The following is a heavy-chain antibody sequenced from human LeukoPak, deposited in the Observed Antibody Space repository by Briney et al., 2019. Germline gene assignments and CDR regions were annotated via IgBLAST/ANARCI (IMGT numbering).Heavy chain of an antibody. V-gene: IGHV4-59*01. J-gene: IGHJ4*02. Sequence: SETLSLTCTVSGGSISSYYWSWIRQPPGKGLEWIGYIYYSGSTNYNPSLKSRVTISVDTSKNQFSLKLSSVTAADTAVYYCARTTTVTMLFDYWGQGTLVTVSS. CDR1: GGSISSYY. CDR2: IYYSGST. D-gene: IGHD4-11*01. CDR3: ARTTTVTMLFDY.